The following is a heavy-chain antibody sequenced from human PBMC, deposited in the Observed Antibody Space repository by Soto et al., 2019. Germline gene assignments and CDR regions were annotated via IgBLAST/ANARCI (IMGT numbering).Heavy chain of an antibody. CDR1: GDSLSSGGCY. V-gene: IGHV4-31*03. CDR2: IYYSGTT. CDR3: ACTYFTRSSGPFDY. J-gene: IGHJ4*02. Sequence: VQLQASGPGLVKPSQTLSLTCTVSGDSLSSGGCYWSWIRQHPEKGLEWIGYIYYSGTTYYNPSLESRVSISADTSENQFSLKVNSVTVADSAVYYCACTYFTRSSGPFDYWGQGTLVTVSS. D-gene: IGHD3-22*01.